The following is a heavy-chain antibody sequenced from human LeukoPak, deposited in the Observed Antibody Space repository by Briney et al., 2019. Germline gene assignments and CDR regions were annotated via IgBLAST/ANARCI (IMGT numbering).Heavy chain of an antibody. D-gene: IGHD6-6*01. CDR3: AKDIAARPVAVDY. V-gene: IGHV3-30*02. CDR2: IRYDGSNK. Sequence: GGSLRLSCAASGFTFSSYGMHWVRQAPGKGLEWVAFIRYDGSNKYYADSVKGRFTISRDNSKNTLYLQMNSLRAEDTAVYYCAKDIAARPVAVDYWGQGTLVTVSS. CDR1: GFTFSSYG. J-gene: IGHJ4*02.